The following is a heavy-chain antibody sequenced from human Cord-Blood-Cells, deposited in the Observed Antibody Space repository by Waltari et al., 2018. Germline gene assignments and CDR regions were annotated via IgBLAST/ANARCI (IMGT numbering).Heavy chain of an antibody. V-gene: IGHV4-59*01. CDR2: IYYSGSP. J-gene: IGHJ4*02. D-gene: IGHD7-27*01. CDR3: ARGWGSDY. Sequence: QVQLQESGPGLVKPSETLSLTCTVSGGSISSYYWSWIRQPPGKGLEWIGYIYYSGSPNYTPSLKSRVTISVDTSKNQFSLKLSSVTAADTAVYYCARGWGSDYWGQGTLVTVSS. CDR1: GGSISSYY.